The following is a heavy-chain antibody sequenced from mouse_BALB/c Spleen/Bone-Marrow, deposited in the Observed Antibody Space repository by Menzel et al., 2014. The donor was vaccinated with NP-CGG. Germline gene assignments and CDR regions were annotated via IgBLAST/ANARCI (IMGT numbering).Heavy chain of an antibody. CDR1: GFAFSSYG. CDR3: ARVWYFDY. CDR2: ISSNGGST. V-gene: IGHV5-6-3*01. J-gene: IGHJ2*03. Sequence: EVNVVESGGGLVQPGGSLKLSCAASGFAFSSYGMSWVRQTPDKRLELVATISSNGGSTYYPDSVKGRFTISRDNAKNTLYLQMSSLKSEDTAMYYCARVWYFDYWGQGTSLTVSS.